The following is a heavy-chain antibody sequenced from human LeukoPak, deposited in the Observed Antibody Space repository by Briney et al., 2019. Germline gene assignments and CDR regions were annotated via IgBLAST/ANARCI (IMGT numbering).Heavy chain of an antibody. CDR1: GGSISSGGYF. V-gene: IGHV4-31*03. CDR2: LYYSGST. J-gene: IGHJ4*02. CDR3: AKLLTPNGYYFDY. D-gene: IGHD1-26*01. Sequence: PSETLSLTCTVSGGSISSGGYFWSWIRQHPAKGLEWIGYLYYSGSTYYNPSLKSRVTISVDTSKNQFALKLSSLPAAGTAVYYCAKLLTPNGYYFDYWGRGYLVTVSS.